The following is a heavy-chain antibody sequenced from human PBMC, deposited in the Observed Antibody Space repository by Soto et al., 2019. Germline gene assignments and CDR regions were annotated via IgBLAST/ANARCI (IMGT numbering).Heavy chain of an antibody. D-gene: IGHD3-22*01. CDR1: GGSISSGGYY. J-gene: IGHJ4*02. Sequence: SETLSLTCTVSGGSISSGGYYWSWIRQHPGKGLEWFGYIYYSGSTYYNPSLKSRVTISVDTSKNQFTLKLSSVTAADTAVYYCARDPQPYYYYCNSAGYWGQGTLVTVSS. CDR3: ARDPQPYYYYCNSAGY. CDR2: IYYSGST. V-gene: IGHV4-31*03.